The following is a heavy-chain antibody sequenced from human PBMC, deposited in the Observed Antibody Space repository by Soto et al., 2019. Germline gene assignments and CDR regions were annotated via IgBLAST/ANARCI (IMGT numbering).Heavy chain of an antibody. CDR3: ATGGHNDGYNFYHGMDV. V-gene: IGHV1-69*01. D-gene: IGHD5-18*01. Sequence: QVQVVQSGAEVMKPGSSVKVSCKVSGGIFTNNAISWVRQAPGQGLEWLGGVIPLFDTAYYAQIFRGRLRISADGATTTAYMELSGLTSADTAVYFCATGGHNDGYNFYHGMDVCGQGTTVTVS. CDR1: GGIFTNNA. J-gene: IGHJ6*02. CDR2: VIPLFDTA.